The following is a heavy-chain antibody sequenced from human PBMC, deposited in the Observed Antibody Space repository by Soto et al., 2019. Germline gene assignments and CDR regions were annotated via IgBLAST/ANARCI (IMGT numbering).Heavy chain of an antibody. CDR3: ARGRGNYDYVWGSYRYQNFDY. CDR2: ISAYNGNT. Sequence: QVQLVQSGAEVKKPGASVKVSCKASGYTFTSYGISWVRQAPGQGLEWMGWISAYNGNTNYAQKLQGRVTMTTDTSTSTAYMELRSLRSDDTAVYYCARGRGNYDYVWGSYRYQNFDYWGQGTLVTVSS. CDR1: GYTFTSYG. V-gene: IGHV1-18*01. D-gene: IGHD3-16*02. J-gene: IGHJ4*02.